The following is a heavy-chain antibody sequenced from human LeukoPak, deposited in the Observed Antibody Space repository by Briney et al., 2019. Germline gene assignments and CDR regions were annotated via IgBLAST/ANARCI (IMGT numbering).Heavy chain of an antibody. D-gene: IGHD1-1*01. J-gene: IGHJ3*02. Sequence: SETLSLTCTVSGGSISSSSYYWGWIRQPPGKGLEWIGSIYYSGSTYYNPSLKSRVTISVDTSKNQFSLKLSSVTAADTAVYYCARWTEGPVQLERFDAFDIWGQGTMVTVSS. CDR1: GGSISSSSYY. V-gene: IGHV4-39*07. CDR3: ARWTEGPVQLERFDAFDI. CDR2: IYYSGST.